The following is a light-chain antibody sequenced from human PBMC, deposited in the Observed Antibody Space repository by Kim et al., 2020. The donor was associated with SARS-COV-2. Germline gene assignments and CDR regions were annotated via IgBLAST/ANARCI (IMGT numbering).Light chain of an antibody. J-gene: IGLJ1*01. CDR2: ELP. CDR1: DINIDAYNH. V-gene: IGLV2-11*03. Sequence: GDTVNMSGSTPDINIDAYNHVYWYQQPPSPAPLLFIYELPNRPSGVPDRFSASMSGNTASLTISRVEAEDEADYYCHARANSNYVFGGGTQVTVL. CDR3: HARANSNYV.